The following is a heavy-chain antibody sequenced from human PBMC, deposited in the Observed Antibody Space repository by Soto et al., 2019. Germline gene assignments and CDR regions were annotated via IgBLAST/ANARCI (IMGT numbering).Heavy chain of an antibody. CDR1: GYNFNDYW. CDR2: IFPGDSDT. CDR3: ARRLKYRYNARKDF. V-gene: IGHV5-51*01. D-gene: IGHD3-16*02. Sequence: GESLKISCKASGYNFNDYWIAWVRQMPGKGLEWVAIIFPGDSDTAYSPASQGHVTISADNSINTAYLQWTSLRATDTAMYYCARRLKYRYNARKDFWGQRTMVTVSS. J-gene: IGHJ4*02.